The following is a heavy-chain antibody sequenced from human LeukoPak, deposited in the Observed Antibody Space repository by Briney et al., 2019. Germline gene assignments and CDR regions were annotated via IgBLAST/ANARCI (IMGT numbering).Heavy chain of an antibody. CDR2: IYSSGST. J-gene: IGHJ4*02. D-gene: IGHD3-10*01. CDR1: GGSISGVY. Sequence: SETLSLTCTVSGGSISGVYWNWIRQPAGKGLEWIGRIYSSGSTDYNPSLKSRVTMSVGTSKNHFSLKLSSVTAADTAIYYCARDHPVTYYGSGSYYDYWGQGALVTVSS. CDR3: ARDHPVTYYGSGSYYDY. V-gene: IGHV4-4*07.